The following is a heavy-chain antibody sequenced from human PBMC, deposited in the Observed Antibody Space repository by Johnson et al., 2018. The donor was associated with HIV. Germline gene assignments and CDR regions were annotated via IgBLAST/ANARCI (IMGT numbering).Heavy chain of an antibody. V-gene: IGHV3-30*04. J-gene: IGHJ3*02. CDR2: ISYDANNK. CDR1: GFAFTNYA. D-gene: IGHD3-10*01. CDR3: AKGRGHAFDI. Sequence: VQLVESGGGVVPPGRSLRIYCAVSGFAFTNYAMHWVRLAPGKGLQWVAVISYDANNKYYAGPVRGRFPISRDISKNTLYLQMNGLRAEDTAVYYCAKGRGHAFDIWGQGTMVTVSS.